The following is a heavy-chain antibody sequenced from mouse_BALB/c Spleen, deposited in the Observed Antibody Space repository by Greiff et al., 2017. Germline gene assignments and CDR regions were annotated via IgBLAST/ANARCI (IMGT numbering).Heavy chain of an antibody. J-gene: IGHJ2*01. CDR1: GYSITSDYA. CDR3: AKGIYYGNLY. Sequence: EVQLKESGPGLVKPSQSLSLTCTVTGYSITSDYAWNWIRQFPGNKLEWMGYISYSGSTSYNPSLKSRISITRDTSKNQFFLQLNSVTTEDTATYYCAKGIYYGNLYWGQGTTLTVSS. CDR2: ISYSGST. D-gene: IGHD2-1*01. V-gene: IGHV3-2*02.